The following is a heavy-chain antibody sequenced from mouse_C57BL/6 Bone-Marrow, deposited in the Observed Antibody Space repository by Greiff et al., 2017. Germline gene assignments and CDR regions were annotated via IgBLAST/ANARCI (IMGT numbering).Heavy chain of an antibody. CDR1: GYTFTSYW. CDR2: IEPSDSYT. Sequence: QVQLQQPGAELVRPGTSVKLSCKASGYTFTSYWMHWVKQRPGQGLEWIGVIEPSDSYTNYNQKFKGKATLTVDTSSSTAYMQLSSLTSEDSAVYYCARGGIHGRGYAMDYWGQGTSVTVSS. CDR3: ARGGIHGRGYAMDY. V-gene: IGHV1-59*01. J-gene: IGHJ4*01. D-gene: IGHD1-1*01.